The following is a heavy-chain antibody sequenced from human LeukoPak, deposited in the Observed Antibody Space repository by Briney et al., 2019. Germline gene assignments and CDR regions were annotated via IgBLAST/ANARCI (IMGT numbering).Heavy chain of an antibody. CDR2: IYYSGST. Sequence: SETLSLTCTVSGYSISSYYWSWIRQPPGKGLEWIGYIYYSGSTYYNPSLKSRVTISVDTSKNQISLRLSSVTAADTAIYYCARGNSDRFPPYMDYWGQGILVIVSS. J-gene: IGHJ4*02. CDR1: GYSISSYY. D-gene: IGHD4-23*01. V-gene: IGHV4-59*08. CDR3: ARGNSDRFPPYMDY.